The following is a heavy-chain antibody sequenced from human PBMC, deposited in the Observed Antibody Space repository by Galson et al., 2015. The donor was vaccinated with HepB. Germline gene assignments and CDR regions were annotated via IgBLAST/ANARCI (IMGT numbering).Heavy chain of an antibody. V-gene: IGHV1-69*04. CDR1: GGTFSSYT. CDR2: IIPILGIG. D-gene: IGHD2-2*01. J-gene: IGHJ6*02. CDR3: ARERVGYCSSTSCWGVMDV. Sequence: SVKVSCKASGGTFSSYTISWVRQAPGQGLEWMGRIIPILGIGNYAQKFQGRVTITADKSTSTAYMELSSLRSEDTAVYYCARERVGYCSSTSCWGVMDVWGQGTTVTVSS.